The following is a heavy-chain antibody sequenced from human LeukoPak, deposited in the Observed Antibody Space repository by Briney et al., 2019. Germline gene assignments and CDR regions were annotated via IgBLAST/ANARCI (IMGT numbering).Heavy chain of an antibody. CDR1: GFTFSSYA. D-gene: IGHD5-18*01. V-gene: IGHV3-23*01. Sequence: PGGSLRLCCAASGFTFSSYAMSWVRQAPGKGLEWVSAVSGSGGSTYYADSVKGRFTISRDNSKNTLYLQMNSLRAEDTAVYYCAKDPIQLWSRGAFDIWGQGTMVTVSS. CDR2: VSGSGGST. CDR3: AKDPIQLWSRGAFDI. J-gene: IGHJ3*02.